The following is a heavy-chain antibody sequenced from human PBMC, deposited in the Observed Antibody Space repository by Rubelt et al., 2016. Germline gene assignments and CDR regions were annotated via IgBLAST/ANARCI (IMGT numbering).Heavy chain of an antibody. J-gene: IGHJ1*01. CDR3: ARGPDSSGFYFGENFQR. Sequence: QVQLVQSGAEVKKPGASVKVSCKASGYTFTGHYMHWVRQAPGQGLEWMGWISAYNGNTNYAQKLQGRVTITADKSTGTGYMELSSRGSECTAVYYCARGPDSSGFYFGENFQRWGQGTLVTVSS. CDR1: GYTFTGHY. D-gene: IGHD3-22*01. CDR2: ISAYNGNT. V-gene: IGHV1-18*04.